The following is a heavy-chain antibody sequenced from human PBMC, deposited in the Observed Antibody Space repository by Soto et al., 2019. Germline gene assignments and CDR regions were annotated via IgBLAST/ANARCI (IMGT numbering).Heavy chain of an antibody. CDR3: ANTGYYDFWSGAPDY. CDR2: ISYDGSNK. D-gene: IGHD3-3*01. CDR1: GFTFSSYG. Sequence: QVQLVESGGGVVQPGRSLRLSCAASGFTFSSYGMHWVRQAPGKGLEWVAVISYDGSNKYYADSVKGRFTISRDNSKNTLYLQMNSLRAEDTAVYYCANTGYYDFWSGAPDYWGQGNLVTVSS. J-gene: IGHJ4*02. V-gene: IGHV3-30*18.